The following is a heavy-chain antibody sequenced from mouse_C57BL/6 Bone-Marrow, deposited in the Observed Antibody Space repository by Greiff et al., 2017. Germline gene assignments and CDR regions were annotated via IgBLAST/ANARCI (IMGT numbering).Heavy chain of an antibody. Sequence: QVQLKEPGTELVKPGASVKLSCKASGYTFTSYWMHWVKRRPGQGLEWIGDVNPSNGGTNYNEKFKSKATLTVDKSSSTAYMQLSSLTSEDSAVYYCARSGYLLWSLWGQGTTLTVSS. CDR3: ARSGYLLWSL. CDR2: VNPSNGGT. D-gene: IGHD2-1*01. V-gene: IGHV1-53*01. CDR1: GYTFTSYW. J-gene: IGHJ2*01.